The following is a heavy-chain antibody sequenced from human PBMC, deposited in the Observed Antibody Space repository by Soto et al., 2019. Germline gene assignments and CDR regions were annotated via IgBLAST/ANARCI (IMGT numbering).Heavy chain of an antibody. CDR3: ARDKDRLQLGGNYYYILDV. Sequence: QVHLVQSGAEVKKPGSSVKVSCKASGGTFSTSAISWVRQAPGQGLEWVGGIMPVFPTPDYAQNFQGRVTITADESPSTAYLELTSLRADDTAVYYCARDKDRLQLGGNYYYILDVWDQGTAIAVSS. D-gene: IGHD1-1*01. CDR2: IMPVFPTP. J-gene: IGHJ6*02. V-gene: IGHV1-69*12. CDR1: GGTFSTSA.